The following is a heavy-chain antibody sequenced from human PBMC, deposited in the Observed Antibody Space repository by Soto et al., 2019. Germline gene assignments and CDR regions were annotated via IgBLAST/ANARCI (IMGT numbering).Heavy chain of an antibody. V-gene: IGHV1-46*03. Sequence: QVQLVQSGAEVKKPGDSVKVSCKASGYTFTSYYMHWVRQAPGQGLEWMGIINPSGGSTSYAQKFQGRVTMTRDTSTSTVYMELSSLRSEYTAGDYCAREITGGVRGVIGYWGQGTLVTVAS. J-gene: IGHJ4*02. CDR3: AREITGGVRGVIGY. CDR2: INPSGGST. D-gene: IGHD3-10*01. CDR1: GYTFTSYY.